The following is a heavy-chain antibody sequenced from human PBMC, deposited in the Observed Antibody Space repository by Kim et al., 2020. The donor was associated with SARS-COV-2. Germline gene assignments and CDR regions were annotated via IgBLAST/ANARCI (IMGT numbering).Heavy chain of an antibody. Sequence: ASVKVSCKASGYTFTSYALNWVRQAPGQGLEWMGWINTNTGNPTYAQGFTGRFVFSLDTSVSTAYLQISSLKAEDAAVYYCARDWVAIDYYYHGMDVWGQGPTVTVSS. J-gene: IGHJ6*02. CDR3: ARDWVAIDYYYHGMDV. V-gene: IGHV7-4-1*02. CDR2: INTNTGNP. D-gene: IGHD2-21*01. CDR1: GYTFTSYA.